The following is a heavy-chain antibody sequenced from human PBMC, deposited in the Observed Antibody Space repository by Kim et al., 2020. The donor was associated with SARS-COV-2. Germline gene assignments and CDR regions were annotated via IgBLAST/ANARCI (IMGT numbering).Heavy chain of an antibody. CDR3: ARNRPPYSSTSSVVGGMDV. V-gene: IGHV3-48*02. Sequence: GRFTIPRDNAKNSLYLQMNSLRDEDTAVYYCARNRPPYSSTSSVVGGMDVWGQGTTVTVSS. D-gene: IGHD2-2*01. J-gene: IGHJ6*02.